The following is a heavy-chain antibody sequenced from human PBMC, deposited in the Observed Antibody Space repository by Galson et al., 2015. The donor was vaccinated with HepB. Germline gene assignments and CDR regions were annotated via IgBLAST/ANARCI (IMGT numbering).Heavy chain of an antibody. D-gene: IGHD2-15*01. CDR3: AKGGGGGFFDY. V-gene: IGHV3-23*01. Sequence: SLRLSCAATGFTFTGYAMTWVRQTPGKGLEWVSTINYSGGSTYYADSVKGRFTISRDNSKNTVSLQMNSLRAGDTAVYYCAKGGGGGFFDYWGQGTLVTVSS. J-gene: IGHJ4*02. CDR2: INYSGGST. CDR1: GFTFTGYA.